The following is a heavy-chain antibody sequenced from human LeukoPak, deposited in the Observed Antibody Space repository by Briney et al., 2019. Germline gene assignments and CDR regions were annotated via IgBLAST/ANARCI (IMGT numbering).Heavy chain of an antibody. CDR3: GRDLGGRSGY. V-gene: IGHV3-21*04. CDR2: VSGTSEYI. D-gene: IGHD1-26*01. Sequence: GGSLRLSCAASGFSFSTYSMIWVRQAPGKGLEWVSSVSGTSEYIYYADSVRGRFTISRDNAKNTVYLQMNSLRAEDTAVYYCGRDLGGRSGYWGQGTLVTVSS. CDR1: GFSFSTYS. J-gene: IGHJ4*02.